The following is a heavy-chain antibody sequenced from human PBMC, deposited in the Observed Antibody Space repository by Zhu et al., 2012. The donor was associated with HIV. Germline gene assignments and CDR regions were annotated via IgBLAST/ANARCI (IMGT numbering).Heavy chain of an antibody. J-gene: IGHJ6*02. CDR3: ARGQTAGYLDGMDV. CDR2: IYYSGST. D-gene: IGHD5-12*01. V-gene: IGHV4-59*11. CDR1: GGSISSHY. Sequence: QVQLQESGPGLVKPSETLSLTCTVSGGSISSHYWSWIRQPPGKGLEWIGYIYYSGSTNYNPSLKSRVTISVDTSKNQFSLKLSSVTAADTAVYYCARGQTAGYLDGMDVWDQGP.